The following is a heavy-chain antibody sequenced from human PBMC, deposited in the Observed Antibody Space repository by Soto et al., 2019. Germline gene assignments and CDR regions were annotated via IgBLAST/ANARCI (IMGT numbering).Heavy chain of an antibody. CDR2: IGPSSGNT. D-gene: IGHD4-4*01. V-gene: IGHV1-18*01. CDR1: GYTFTSYT. J-gene: IGHJ4*02. CDR3: ARDTGNFFDN. Sequence: ASVKVSCKASGYTFTSYTISWVRQAPGQGLEWVGWIGPSSGNTDFARNLRDRITMTTDTSTSTAYMELRSLRSDDTAVYYCARDTGNFFDNWGQGILVTVSS.